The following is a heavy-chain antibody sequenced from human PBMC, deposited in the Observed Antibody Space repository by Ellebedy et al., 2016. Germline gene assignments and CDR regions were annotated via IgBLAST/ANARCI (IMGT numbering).Heavy chain of an antibody. V-gene: IGHV1-69*04. J-gene: IGHJ1*01. Sequence: SVKVSCXASGGTFSSYAISWVRQAPGQGLEWMGRIIPILGIANYAQKFQGRVTITADKSTSTAYMELSSLRSEDTAVYYCASGHGDRVGYFQHWGQGTLVTVSS. CDR3: ASGHGDRVGYFQH. CDR2: IIPILGIA. D-gene: IGHD4-17*01. CDR1: GGTFSSYA.